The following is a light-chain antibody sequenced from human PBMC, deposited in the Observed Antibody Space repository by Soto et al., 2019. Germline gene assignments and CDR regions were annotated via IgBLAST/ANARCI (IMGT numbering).Light chain of an antibody. CDR2: GAS. CDR3: QQYDKSPPWT. Sequence: EVVMTQSPAILSVSPGERVALSCRTSQSFSINLAWIQQKPGQGPRLLIIGASTRATGVPDRFSGSGSGTEFTLTIDSLQSDDFATYYCQQYDKSPPWTFGQGTKVDIK. V-gene: IGKV3-15*01. CDR1: QSFSIN. J-gene: IGKJ1*01.